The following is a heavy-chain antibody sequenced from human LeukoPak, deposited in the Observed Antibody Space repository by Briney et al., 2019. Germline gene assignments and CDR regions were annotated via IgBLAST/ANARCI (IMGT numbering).Heavy chain of an antibody. CDR2: IIPIFGTA. CDR3: ARDLHIVVVPAAIGWFDP. D-gene: IGHD2-2*01. CDR1: GGTFSSYA. V-gene: IGHV1-69*13. J-gene: IGHJ5*02. Sequence: ASVKVSCKAYGGTFSSYAISWVRQAPGQGLEWMGGIIPIFGTANYAQKFKGRVTITADESTSTAYMVLSSLRSEDTAVYYCARDLHIVVVPAAIGWFDPWGQGTLVTVSS.